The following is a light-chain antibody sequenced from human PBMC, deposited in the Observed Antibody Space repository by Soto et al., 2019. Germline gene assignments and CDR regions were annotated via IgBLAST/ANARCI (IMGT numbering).Light chain of an antibody. Sequence: QSALTQPASVSGSPGQSITISCTGTSSDVGAYNYVSWYQQHPGKAPKLMIYEVNNRPSGVSYRFSGSQSGNTASLTISGLQAEDEADYYCSSYTTSSTLYVFGTGTKLTVL. CDR2: EVN. CDR3: SSYTTSSTLYV. J-gene: IGLJ1*01. V-gene: IGLV2-14*01. CDR1: SSDVGAYNY.